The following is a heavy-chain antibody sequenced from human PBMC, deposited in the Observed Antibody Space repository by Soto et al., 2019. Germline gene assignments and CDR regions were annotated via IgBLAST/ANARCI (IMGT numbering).Heavy chain of an antibody. Sequence: QVQLVESGGGVVQPGRSLRLSCAASGFTFSSYAMHWVRQAPGKGLEWVAVISYDGSNKYYADSVKGRFTISRDNSKNPLYLQMNSLRAEDTAVYYCARDPANDYVWGSYRPYLDYWGQGPLVTVSS. CDR2: ISYDGSNK. CDR1: GFTFSSYA. CDR3: ARDPANDYVWGSYRPYLDY. J-gene: IGHJ4*02. V-gene: IGHV3-30-3*01. D-gene: IGHD3-16*02.